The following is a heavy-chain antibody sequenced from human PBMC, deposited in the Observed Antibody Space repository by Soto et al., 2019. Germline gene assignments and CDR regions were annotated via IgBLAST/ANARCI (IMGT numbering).Heavy chain of an antibody. CDR2: ISGSGGST. CDR3: AKDSPRIRFLMATHQSGYFDY. J-gene: IGHJ4*02. D-gene: IGHD3-3*01. CDR1: GFTFSSYA. Sequence: GGSLRLSCAASGFTFSSYAMSWVRQAPGKGLEWVSAISGSGGSTYYADSVKGRFTISRDNSKNTLYLQMNSLRAEDTAVYYCAKDSPRIRFLMATHQSGYFDYWGQGTLVTVSS. V-gene: IGHV3-23*01.